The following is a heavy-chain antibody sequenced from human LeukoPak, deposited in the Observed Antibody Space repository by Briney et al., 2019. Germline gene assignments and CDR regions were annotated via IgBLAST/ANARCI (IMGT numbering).Heavy chain of an antibody. CDR1: GFTFSSYS. V-gene: IGHV3-48*04. CDR2: ISSSSSTI. CDR3: ARDATAYGMDV. J-gene: IGHJ6*02. D-gene: IGHD2-15*01. Sequence: GGSLRLSCAASGFTFSSYSMNWVRQAPGKGLEWVSYISSSSSTIYYADSVKGRFTISRDDAKNSLYLQMNSLRAEDTAVYYCARDATAYGMDVWGQGTTVTVSS.